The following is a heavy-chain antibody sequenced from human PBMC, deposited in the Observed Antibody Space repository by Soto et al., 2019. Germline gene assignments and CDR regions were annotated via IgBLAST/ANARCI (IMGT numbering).Heavy chain of an antibody. Sequence: GGSLRLSCAASGFTFSSYSMNWVRQAPGKGLEWVSSISSSSSYIYYADSVKGRFTISRDNAKNSLYLQMNSLRAEDTAVYYCARALAARPADDYYYYYYMDVWGKGTTVTVSS. J-gene: IGHJ6*03. CDR1: GFTFSSYS. V-gene: IGHV3-21*01. CDR3: ARALAARPADDYYYYYYMDV. D-gene: IGHD6-6*01. CDR2: ISSSSSYI.